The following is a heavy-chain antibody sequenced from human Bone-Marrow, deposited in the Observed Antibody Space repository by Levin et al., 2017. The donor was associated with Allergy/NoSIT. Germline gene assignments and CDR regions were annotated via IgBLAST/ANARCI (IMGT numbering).Heavy chain of an antibody. CDR3: AHTTRRGVSGHIVVVPAAITGDAFDI. J-gene: IGHJ3*02. V-gene: IGHV2-5*02. Sequence: QTLSLTCTFSGFSLSTSGVGVGWIRQPPGKALEWLALIYWDDDKRYSPSLKSRLTITKDTSKNQVVLPMTNMDPVDTATYYCAHTTRRGVSGHIVVVPAAITGDAFDIWGQGTMVTVSS. CDR2: IYWDDDK. D-gene: IGHD2-2*01. CDR1: GFSLSTSGVG.